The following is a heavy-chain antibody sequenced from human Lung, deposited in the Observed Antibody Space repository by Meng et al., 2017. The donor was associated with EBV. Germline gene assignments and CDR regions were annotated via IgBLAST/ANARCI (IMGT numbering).Heavy chain of an antibody. CDR1: GASISSGEYF. V-gene: IGHV4-30-4*01. D-gene: IGHD2-2*01. J-gene: IGHJ4*02. CDR2: MDYRGST. CDR3: ARGELLWDY. Sequence: QVPLQESGPGLVQPSQTLSRTCTVSGASISSGEYFWRWSRQPPGKGLEWIGYMDYRGSTFYHPSLKSRVTISVDTSKNQFSLKLSSVTAADTAVYFCARGELLWDYWGQGTLVTVSS.